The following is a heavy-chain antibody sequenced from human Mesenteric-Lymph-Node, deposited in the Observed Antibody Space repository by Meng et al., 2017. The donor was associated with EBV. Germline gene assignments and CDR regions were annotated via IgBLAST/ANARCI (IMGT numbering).Heavy chain of an antibody. CDR3: AEVLNGYYYFDY. Sequence: QVTLLESAPGLVKPSGTLSPPCAVSGASISGPNWWSWVRQPPGKGLEWIGEVYHSGSTNYNPSLKSRVSMSVDTSKNHFSLKLTSVTAADTAMYYCAEVLNGYYYFDYWGQGTLVTVSS. J-gene: IGHJ4*02. V-gene: IGHV4-4*02. CDR2: VYHSGST. D-gene: IGHD3-22*01. CDR1: GASISGPNW.